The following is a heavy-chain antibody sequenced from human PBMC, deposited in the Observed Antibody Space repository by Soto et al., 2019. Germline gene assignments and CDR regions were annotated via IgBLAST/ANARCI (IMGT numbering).Heavy chain of an antibody. CDR2: ISSTTNYI. CDR1: GFTCTRYS. J-gene: IGHJ4*02. CDR3: ARESEDLTSNFDY. V-gene: IGHV3-21*06. Sequence: EVQLVESGGGLVKPGGSLRLSCAASGFTCTRYSMNWVRQAPGKGLEWVSSISSTTNYIYYGDSMKGRFTISRDNAKNSLYLEMNRLRAEDTAVYYCARESEDLTSNFDYWCQGTLVTVAS.